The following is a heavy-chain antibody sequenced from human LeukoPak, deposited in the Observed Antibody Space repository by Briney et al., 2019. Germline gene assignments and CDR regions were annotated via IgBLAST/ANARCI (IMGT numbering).Heavy chain of an antibody. J-gene: IGHJ5*02. CDR3: ARGPYYYGSGSYYLPWFDP. V-gene: IGHV4-59*01. CDR1: GGFISSYY. CDR2: IYYSGST. D-gene: IGHD3-10*01. Sequence: PSETLSLTCTVSGGFISSYYWSWIRQPPGKGLEWIGYIYYSGSTNYNSSLKSRVTISVDTSKNQFSLKLSSVTAADTAVYYCARGPYYYGSGSYYLPWFDPWGQGTLVTVSS.